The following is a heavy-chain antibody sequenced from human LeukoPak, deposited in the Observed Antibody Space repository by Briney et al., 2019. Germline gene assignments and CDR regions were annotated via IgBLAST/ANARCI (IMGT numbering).Heavy chain of an antibody. Sequence: GRSLRLSCAASGFTFTSYGMHWVRQAPGKGLEWVAIIWYDGSSEFYADSVKGRFTISRDNSKSTLYLQMNSLRAEDTAVYYCAREVLDYFDTSGPVDYWGQGTLVTVSS. CDR2: IWYDGSSE. V-gene: IGHV3-33*01. J-gene: IGHJ4*02. D-gene: IGHD3-22*01. CDR1: GFTFTSYG. CDR3: AREVLDYFDTSGPVDY.